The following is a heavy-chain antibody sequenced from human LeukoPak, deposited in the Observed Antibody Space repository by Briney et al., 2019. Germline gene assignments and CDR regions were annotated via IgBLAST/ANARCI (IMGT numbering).Heavy chain of an antibody. CDR3: ARECYYGSGSYPPNWFDP. CDR1: GGSISSGGYY. V-gene: IGHV4-31*03. J-gene: IGHJ5*02. Sequence: PSQTLSLTCTVSGGSISSGGYYWSWIRQHPGKGLEWIGYIYYSGSTYYNPSLKSRVTISVDTSKNQFSLKLSSVTAADTAVYYCARECYYGSGSYPPNWFDPWGQGTLVTVSS. CDR2: IYYSGST. D-gene: IGHD3-10*01.